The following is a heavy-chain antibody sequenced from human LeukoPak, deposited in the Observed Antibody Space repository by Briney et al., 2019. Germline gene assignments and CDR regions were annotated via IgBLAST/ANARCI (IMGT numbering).Heavy chain of an antibody. D-gene: IGHD5-18*01. Sequence: SETLSLTCTVAGVSGASFTSYHWSWIRQPAGKGLEWIGRIYASGTTNYNPSLKSRVTMSVDTSKKQFSLKLSSVTAADTAVYYCAKDAGYIYGRTHYFDFWGQGTLVTVSS. CDR3: AKDAGYIYGRTHYFDF. J-gene: IGHJ4*02. CDR2: IYASGTT. CDR1: GASFTSYH. V-gene: IGHV4-4*07.